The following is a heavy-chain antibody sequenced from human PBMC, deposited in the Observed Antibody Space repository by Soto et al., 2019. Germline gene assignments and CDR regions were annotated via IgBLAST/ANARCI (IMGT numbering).Heavy chain of an antibody. V-gene: IGHV3-33*01. D-gene: IGHD5-18*01. CDR1: GFTFSSYG. CDR2: IWYDGSNK. J-gene: IGHJ4*02. CDR3: ATDTAMGTIVY. Sequence: GGSLRLSCAASGFTFSSYGMHWVRQAPGKGLEWVAVIWYDGSNKYYADSVKGRFTISRDNSKNTLYLQMNSLRAEDTAVYYCATDTAMGTIVYWGQGTLVTVSS.